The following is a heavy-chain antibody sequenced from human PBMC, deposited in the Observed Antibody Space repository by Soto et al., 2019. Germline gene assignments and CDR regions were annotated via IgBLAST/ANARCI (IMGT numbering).Heavy chain of an antibody. CDR3: ATYGMDV. J-gene: IGHJ6*02. V-gene: IGHV3-11*06. CDR1: GGSFSDFY. Sequence: LRLSCVVSGGSFSDFYMSWIRKAPGKGLEWVSHISTDSSNTKYGDSVKGRFTVSRDNAKRSLYLQMNSLRVEDTGIYYCATYGMDVWGQGTTVTVSS. CDR2: ISTDSSNT.